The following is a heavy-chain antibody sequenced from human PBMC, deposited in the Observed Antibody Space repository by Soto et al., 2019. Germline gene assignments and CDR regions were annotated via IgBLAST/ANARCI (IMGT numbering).Heavy chain of an antibody. D-gene: IGHD6-19*01. CDR1: GFTFSNYN. CDR2: VTANGATT. J-gene: IGHJ3*02. CDR3: IKATVAGAKAFDT. V-gene: IGHV3-64D*08. Sequence: PGGSLRLSCSASGFTFSNYNMRWVRQAPGEGLEYVSSVTANGATTDYADSVKGRFTISRDNSKNTLYLQMTSLGAEDSAVYYCIKATVAGAKAFDTWGQGTMVTVSS.